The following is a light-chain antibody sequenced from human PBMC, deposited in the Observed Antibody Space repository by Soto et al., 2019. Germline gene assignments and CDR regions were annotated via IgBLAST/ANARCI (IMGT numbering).Light chain of an antibody. Sequence: EIVLTQSPGTLSLSPGERATLSCRASQSVSSSDLAWYQQKPGQAPRLLVYGASSRATGIPDRFSGSGSGTAFSLSISGLEPEDFAVYFCHHYGTSPPYTFGQGTKVEIK. CDR3: HHYGTSPPYT. CDR1: QSVSSSD. V-gene: IGKV3-20*01. J-gene: IGKJ2*01. CDR2: GAS.